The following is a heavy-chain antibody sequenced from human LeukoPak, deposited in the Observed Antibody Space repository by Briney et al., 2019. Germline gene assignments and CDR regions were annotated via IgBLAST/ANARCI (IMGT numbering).Heavy chain of an antibody. Sequence: SETLSLTCTVSGGSISSSSYYWGWIRQPPGKGLEWIGSIYYSGSTYYNPSLKSRVTISVDTSKNQFSLQLSSVTAADTAVYYCARYDYSNFRYYYYYMDVWGKGTTVTVSS. CDR1: GGSISSSSYY. CDR3: ARYDYSNFRYYYYYMDV. J-gene: IGHJ6*03. CDR2: IYYSGST. D-gene: IGHD4-11*01. V-gene: IGHV4-39*01.